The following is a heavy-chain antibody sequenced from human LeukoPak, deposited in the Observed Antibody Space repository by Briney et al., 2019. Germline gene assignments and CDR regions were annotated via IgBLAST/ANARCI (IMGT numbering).Heavy chain of an antibody. Sequence: ASVKVSCKASGYTFTGYYMHWVRQAPGQGLEWMGWINPNSDGTNYAQKFQGRVTMTRDTSISTAYMELSRLRSDDTAVYYCAREIVVVPAAISWFDPWGQGTLVTVSS. V-gene: IGHV1-2*02. J-gene: IGHJ5*02. D-gene: IGHD2-2*02. CDR2: INPNSDGT. CDR3: AREIVVVPAAISWFDP. CDR1: GYTFTGYY.